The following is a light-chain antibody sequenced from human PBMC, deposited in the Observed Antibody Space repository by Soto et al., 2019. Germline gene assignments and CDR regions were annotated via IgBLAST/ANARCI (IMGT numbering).Light chain of an antibody. V-gene: IGKV3-15*01. CDR2: GAS. CDR3: QQYNSYWT. CDR1: QSISSS. Sequence: EIVMTQSPATLSVSPGESATLSCRASQSISSSKLAWYQQNPGQAPRLLIYGASNRATGIPARFSGSGSGTEFTLTISSLQSEDFATYYCQQYNSYWTFGQGTKVDIK. J-gene: IGKJ1*01.